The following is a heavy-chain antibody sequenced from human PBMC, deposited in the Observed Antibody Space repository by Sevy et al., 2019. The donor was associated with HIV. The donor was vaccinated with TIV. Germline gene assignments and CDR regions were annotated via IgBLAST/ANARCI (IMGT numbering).Heavy chain of an antibody. CDR2: ISASGGTT. CDR1: GFTFSNYA. D-gene: IGHD6-13*01. J-gene: IGHJ4*02. Sequence: GGSLRLSCAASGFTFSNYAMSWVRQAPGKGLEWVSAISASGGTTFFADSVKGRFTISRDNSKNTMSLQMNSLRVEDTAVYYCAKSPSSPGSSSTWATFDYWGQGTLVTVSS. V-gene: IGHV3-23*01. CDR3: AKSPSSPGSSSTWATFDY.